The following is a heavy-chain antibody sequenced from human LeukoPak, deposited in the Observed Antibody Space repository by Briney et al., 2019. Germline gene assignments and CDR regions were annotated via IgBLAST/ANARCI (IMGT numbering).Heavy chain of an antibody. V-gene: IGHV1-2*02. CDR3: ARTVYYDSSGYRN. CDR2: INPNSGGT. J-gene: IGHJ4*02. Sequence: ASVKVSCKASGYTFTGYYMHWVRQAPGQGLEWMGWINPNSGGTNYAQKFQGRVTMTRDTSISTAYMELSRLRSDDTAVYYCARTVYYDSSGYRNWGQGTLVTVSS. D-gene: IGHD3-22*01. CDR1: GYTFTGYY.